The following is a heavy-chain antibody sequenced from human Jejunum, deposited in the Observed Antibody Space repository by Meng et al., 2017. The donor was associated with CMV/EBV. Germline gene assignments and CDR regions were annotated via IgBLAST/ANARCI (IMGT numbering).Heavy chain of an antibody. Sequence: FSSYRMNWVRQAPGKGLEWVSSISSSSSYIYYADSVKGRFTISRDNAKNSLYLQMNSLRAEDTAVYYCAKSRGDFWSGYYHGMDVWGQGTTVTVSS. V-gene: IGHV3-21*01. CDR1: FSSYR. D-gene: IGHD3-3*01. CDR2: ISSSSSYI. CDR3: AKSRGDFWSGYYHGMDV. J-gene: IGHJ6*02.